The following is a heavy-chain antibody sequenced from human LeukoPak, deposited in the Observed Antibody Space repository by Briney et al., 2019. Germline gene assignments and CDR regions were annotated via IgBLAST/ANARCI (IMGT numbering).Heavy chain of an antibody. V-gene: IGHV3-11*01. CDR1: GFTFSDYY. CDR3: ARGRYYYDSSANDAFDI. CDR2: ISSSGSTI. J-gene: IGHJ3*02. D-gene: IGHD3-22*01. Sequence: GGSLRLSCAASGFTFSDYYMSWMRQAPGKGLKWVSYISSSGSTIYYADYVKGRFTISRDNAKNSLYLQMNSLRAEDTAVYYCARGRYYYDSSANDAFDIWGQGTMVTVSS.